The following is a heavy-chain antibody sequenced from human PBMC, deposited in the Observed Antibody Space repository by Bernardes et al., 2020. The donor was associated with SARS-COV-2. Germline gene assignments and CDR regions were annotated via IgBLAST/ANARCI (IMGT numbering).Heavy chain of an antibody. CDR3: ARDAAYCGGDCYWALAY. V-gene: IGHV1-18*01. Sequence: ASVKVSCKASGYTFTSYGISWVRQAPGQGLEWMGWISGYNGTTTYAQKLQGRVTMTTDTSTNTAHMELRSLRYDDTAVYYCARDAAYCGGDCYWALAYWGQGTLVTVSS. D-gene: IGHD2-21*02. J-gene: IGHJ4*02. CDR2: ISGYNGTT. CDR1: GYTFTSYG.